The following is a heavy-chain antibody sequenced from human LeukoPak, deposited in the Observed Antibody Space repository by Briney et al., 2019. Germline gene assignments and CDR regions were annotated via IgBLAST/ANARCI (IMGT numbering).Heavy chain of an antibody. CDR1: GGSFSGYY. CDR3: ARGRWFGDWYFDL. CDR2: INHSGST. D-gene: IGHD3-10*01. Sequence: PSETLSLTCAVYGGSFSGYYWSWIRQPPGKGLEWIGEINHSGSTNYNPSLKSRVTISVDTSKNQFSLKLSSVTAADTAVYYCARGRWFGDWYFDLWGRGTLVTVSS. V-gene: IGHV4-34*01. J-gene: IGHJ2*01.